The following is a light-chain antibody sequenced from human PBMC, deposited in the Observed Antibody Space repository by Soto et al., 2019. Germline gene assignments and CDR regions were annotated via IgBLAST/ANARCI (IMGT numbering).Light chain of an antibody. V-gene: IGKV1-27*01. CDR3: QKYNSAPLT. CDR1: QDISDY. CDR2: AAS. J-gene: IGKJ4*01. Sequence: DIQMTQSPSSLSASVGDRVTITCRASQDISDYLAWYQQKPGQVPKLLISAASTLQSGVPSRFRGSASGTDFTLTITGLQPDDFATYYCQKYNSAPLTFGGGTKVEIK.